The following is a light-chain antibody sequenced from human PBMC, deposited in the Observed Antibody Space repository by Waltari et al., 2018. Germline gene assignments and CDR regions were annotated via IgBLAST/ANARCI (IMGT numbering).Light chain of an antibody. Sequence: QAVLTQPSSLSASPGASASLTCTLRSGINVGSYRIYWYQQKPGSPPQYLLRYKSDSVKQQGCVAPNRVSGSKDASANAGILLISGLQPGDGADYYCLIWHVSAWVIGGGTKLTVL. CDR3: LIWHVSAWV. V-gene: IGLV5-45*03. CDR2: YKSDSVK. J-gene: IGLJ3*02. CDR1: SGINVGSYR.